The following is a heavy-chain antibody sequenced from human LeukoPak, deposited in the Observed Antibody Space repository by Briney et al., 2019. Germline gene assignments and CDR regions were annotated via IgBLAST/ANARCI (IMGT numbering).Heavy chain of an antibody. J-gene: IGHJ5*02. V-gene: IGHV3-21*01. CDR2: ISSSSSYI. CDR3: VREATVNIVVVPAPNWFDP. D-gene: IGHD2-2*01. CDR1: GFTFSSYS. Sequence: GGSLRLSCAASGFTFSSYSMNWVRQAPGKGLEWVSSISSSSSYIYYADSVKGRFTISRDNAKNSLYLQMNSLRAEDTAVYSCVREATVNIVVVPAPNWFDPWGQGTLVTVSS.